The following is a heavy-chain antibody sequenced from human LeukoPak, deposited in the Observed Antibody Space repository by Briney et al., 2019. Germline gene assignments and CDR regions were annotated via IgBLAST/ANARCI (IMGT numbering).Heavy chain of an antibody. J-gene: IGHJ3*02. CDR3: ARASLAVNDAFDI. V-gene: IGHV3-21*01. D-gene: IGHD4-11*01. Sequence: PGGSLRLSCAASGFTFSPYSMYWVRQAPGKGLEWVSSISTSNRYIDYADSVKGRFTISRDNANNSLHLQMNSLTAEDTAIYYCARASLAVNDAFDIWGQGTMVTVSS. CDR2: ISTSNRYI. CDR1: GFTFSPYS.